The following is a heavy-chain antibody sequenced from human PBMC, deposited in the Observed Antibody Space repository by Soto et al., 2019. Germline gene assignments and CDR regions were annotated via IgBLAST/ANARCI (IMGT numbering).Heavy chain of an antibody. V-gene: IGHV3-30-3*01. CDR3: ARDQVVVPANYYYYYGMDV. J-gene: IGHJ6*02. Sequence: QVQLVESGGGVVQPGRSLRLSCAASGFTFSSYAMHWVRQAPGKGLEWVAVISYDGSNKYYADSVKGRFTISRDNSKNXXXXXMNSLRAEDTAVYYCARDQVVVPANYYYYYGMDVWGQGTTVTVSS. CDR2: ISYDGSNK. D-gene: IGHD2-2*01. CDR1: GFTFSSYA.